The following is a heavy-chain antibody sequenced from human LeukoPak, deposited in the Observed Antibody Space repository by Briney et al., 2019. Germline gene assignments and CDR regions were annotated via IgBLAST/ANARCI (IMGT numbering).Heavy chain of an antibody. CDR2: INPNSGGT. CDR3: ARSIVGAKDYFDY. J-gene: IGHJ4*02. Sequence: ASVKVSCKASGYTFTGYYMHWVRQAPGQGLEWMGWINPNSGGTNYAQKFQGRVTITADKSTRTAYMELSSLRSEDTAVYYCARSIVGAKDYFDYWGQGTLVTVSS. CDR1: GYTFTGYY. V-gene: IGHV1-2*02. D-gene: IGHD1-26*01.